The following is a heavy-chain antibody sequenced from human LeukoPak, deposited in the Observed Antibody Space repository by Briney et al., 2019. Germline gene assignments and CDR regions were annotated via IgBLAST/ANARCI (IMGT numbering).Heavy chain of an antibody. J-gene: IGHJ4*02. V-gene: IGHV3-7*01. CDR1: GFTFSSYW. CDR2: IKQDGSEK. CDR3: ARDYGSGTYYNGYFDY. Sequence: GGSLRLSCAASGFTFSSYWMSWVRQAPGKGLEWVANIKQDGSEKYYVDSVKGRFTISRDNSKNTLYLQMSGLRAEDTAVYYCARDYGSGTYYNGYFDYWGQGTLVTVSS. D-gene: IGHD3-10*01.